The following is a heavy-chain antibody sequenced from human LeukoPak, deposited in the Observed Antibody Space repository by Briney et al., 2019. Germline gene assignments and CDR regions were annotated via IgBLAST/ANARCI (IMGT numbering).Heavy chain of an antibody. CDR2: INAGNGNT. Sequence: ASVKVPCKASGYTFTGYYMHWVRQAPGQGLEWMGWINAGNGNTKYSQKFQGRVTITRDTSARTVYMELNSLRSEDTAVYYCARVPTVTNWFDPWGQGTLVTVSS. CDR3: ARVPTVTNWFDP. J-gene: IGHJ5*02. CDR1: GYTFTGYY. V-gene: IGHV1-3*01. D-gene: IGHD4-17*01.